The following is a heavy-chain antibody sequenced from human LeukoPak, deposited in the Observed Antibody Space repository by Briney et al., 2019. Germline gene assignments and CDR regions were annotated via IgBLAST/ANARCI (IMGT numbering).Heavy chain of an antibody. D-gene: IGHD3-10*01. V-gene: IGHV3-48*02. CDR3: ARTSVRGLHFEF. Sequence: PGGSLRHSCAVSGFTLSTYNLNWVRPAPRKGREWLSCINRSSDTIYYADSARGPFTISRDNAKKSLYLQMNSLRDDDTAVYYCARTSVRGLHFEFWVEGAQVADSS. J-gene: IGHJ4*02. CDR2: INRSSDTI. CDR1: GFTLSTYN.